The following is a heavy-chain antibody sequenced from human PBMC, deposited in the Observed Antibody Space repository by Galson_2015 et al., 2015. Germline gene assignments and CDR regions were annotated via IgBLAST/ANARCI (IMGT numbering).Heavy chain of an antibody. V-gene: IGHV4-30-2*01. CDR3: ARELVRDGYNIDP. CDR1: GGSISSGGYS. J-gene: IGHJ5*02. Sequence: TLSLTCAVSGGSISSGGYSWSWIRQPPGKGLEWIGYIYHSGSTYYNPSLKSRVTISVDRSKNQFSLKLSSVTAADTAVYYCARELVRDGYNIDPWGQGTLVTVSS. CDR2: IYHSGST. D-gene: IGHD5-24*01.